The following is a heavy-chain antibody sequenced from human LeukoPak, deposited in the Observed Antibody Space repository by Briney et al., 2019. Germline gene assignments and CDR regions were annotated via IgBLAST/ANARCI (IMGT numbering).Heavy chain of an antibody. CDR2: ISYDGSNK. V-gene: IGHV3-30*18. D-gene: IGHD3-22*01. CDR3: VKSYYDSTGYRGDFDY. J-gene: IGHJ4*02. CDR1: GFTFSSYG. Sequence: GGSLRLSCAASGFTFSSYGMHRVRQAPGKGLEWVAVISYDGSNKYYADSVKGRFTISRDNSKNTLYLQMTSLRADDTAVYYCVKSYYDSTGYRGDFDYWGQGTLVTVSS.